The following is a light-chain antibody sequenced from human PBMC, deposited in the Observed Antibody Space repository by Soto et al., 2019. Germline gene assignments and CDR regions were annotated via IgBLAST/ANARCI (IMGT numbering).Light chain of an antibody. CDR1: QSISSY. CDR3: QQYNSYSWK. J-gene: IGKJ1*01. CDR2: KAS. V-gene: IGKV1-5*03. Sequence: DIQMTQSPSTLSASVGDRVTITCRASQSISSYLAWYQQKPGRAPKLLIYKASNLESGVPSRFSGSGSQTEFTLTISSLQPDDFATYYCQQYNSYSWKFGQGTKVDIK.